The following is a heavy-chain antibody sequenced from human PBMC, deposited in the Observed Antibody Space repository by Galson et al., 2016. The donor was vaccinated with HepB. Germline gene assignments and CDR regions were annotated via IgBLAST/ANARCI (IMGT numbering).Heavy chain of an antibody. CDR3: AKESPKNAGGAFDI. CDR1: GFGFSSYG. D-gene: IGHD1-1*01. V-gene: IGHV3-30*18. CDR2: VSFHGSLQ. J-gene: IGHJ3*02. Sequence: SLRLSCAASGFGFSSYGIHWVRQAPGKGLEWVAVVSFHGSLQFYTDSVKGRFPVSRDNYKNTLYLQMNSLRAGDTALYYCAKESPKNAGGAFDIWGQGTMVTVSS.